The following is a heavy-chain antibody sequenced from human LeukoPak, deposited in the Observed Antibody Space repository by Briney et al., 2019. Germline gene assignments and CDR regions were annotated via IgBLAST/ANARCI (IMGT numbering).Heavy chain of an antibody. D-gene: IGHD1-1*01. Sequence: PGGSLRLSCAASGFTFSSYTMHWVRQAPGKGLEYVSAISSTGATIYYANSVKGRFTISRDNPKNTLYLQVGSLRADDMAVYYCARGGTSNPSDFWGQGTLVTVSS. CDR2: ISSTGATI. CDR1: GFTFSSYT. V-gene: IGHV3-64*01. CDR3: ARGGTSNPSDF. J-gene: IGHJ4*02.